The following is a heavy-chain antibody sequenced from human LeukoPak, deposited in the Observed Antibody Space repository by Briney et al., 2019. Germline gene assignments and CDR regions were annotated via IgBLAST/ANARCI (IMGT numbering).Heavy chain of an antibody. CDR1: GFTFSDYY. J-gene: IGHJ4*02. Sequence: GGSLRLSCAASGFTFSDYYMSWIRQAPGKGLEWVSYISSSSSYTNYADSVKGRFTISRDNAKNSLYLQMNSPRAEDTAVYYCARDRDRVVGATEIDYWGQGTLVTVSS. CDR3: ARDRDRVVGATEIDY. CDR2: ISSSSSYT. V-gene: IGHV3-11*05. D-gene: IGHD1-26*01.